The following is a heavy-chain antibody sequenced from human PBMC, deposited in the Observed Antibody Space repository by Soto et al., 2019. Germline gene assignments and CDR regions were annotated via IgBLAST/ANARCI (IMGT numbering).Heavy chain of an antibody. CDR3: ARAPILTGNPENWFDP. CDR1: GGSISSGGYY. D-gene: IGHD3-9*01. V-gene: IGHV4-31*03. CDR2: IYYSGST. Sequence: SETLSLTCTVSGGSISSGGYYWSWIRQHPGKGLEWIGYIYYSGSTYYNPSLKSRVTISVDTSKNQFSLKLSSVTAADTAVYYCARAPILTGNPENWFDPWGQGTLVTVSS. J-gene: IGHJ5*02.